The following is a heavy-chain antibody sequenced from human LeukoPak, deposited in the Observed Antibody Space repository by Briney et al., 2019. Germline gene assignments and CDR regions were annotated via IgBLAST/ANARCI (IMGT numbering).Heavy chain of an antibody. J-gene: IGHJ4*02. V-gene: IGHV3-74*01. Sequence: GGSLRLSCAASGFTFSSYWMYWVRQDPGKGLVWVSRINDDGSSTNYADSVKGRFTISRDNTKSSLYLQMDSLRAEDTAVYYCARGRWLQSLYYFDYWGQGTLVTVSS. CDR1: GFTFSSYW. CDR3: ARGRWLQSLYYFDY. CDR2: INDDGSST. D-gene: IGHD5-24*01.